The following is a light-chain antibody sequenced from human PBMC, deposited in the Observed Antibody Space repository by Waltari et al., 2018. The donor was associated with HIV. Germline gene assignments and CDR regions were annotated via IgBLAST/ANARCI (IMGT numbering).Light chain of an antibody. Sequence: QSALTQPASVSGSPGQSITIPCTGTSRDVGAYNRVSWYQQHAGKAPKLMIFEVTQRPSGVSDRFSGSRSGNTASLTISGLQADDEGDYYCCSYTGTGVVFGGGTKLTVL. CDR1: SRDVGAYNR. CDR2: EVT. J-gene: IGLJ2*01. CDR3: CSYTGTGVV. V-gene: IGLV2-23*02.